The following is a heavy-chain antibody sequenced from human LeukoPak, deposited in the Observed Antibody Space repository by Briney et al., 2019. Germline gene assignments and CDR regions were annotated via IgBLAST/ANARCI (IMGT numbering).Heavy chain of an antibody. CDR3: ARETGICATPNSCHDAFDI. J-gene: IGHJ3*02. Sequence: PGGSLRLSCAASGFTFSSYGMHWLRQAPGKGLEWLTIIWYDGRNEYYVDSVRGRFTISRDNSKNTLYLQMNSLRAEDTAVYYCARETGICATPNSCHDAFDIWGQGTMVTVSS. CDR1: GFTFSSYG. V-gene: IGHV3-33*01. D-gene: IGHD2-15*01. CDR2: IWYDGRNE.